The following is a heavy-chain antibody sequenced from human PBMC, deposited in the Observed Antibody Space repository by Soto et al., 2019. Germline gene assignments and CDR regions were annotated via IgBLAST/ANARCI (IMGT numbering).Heavy chain of an antibody. J-gene: IGHJ4*02. CDR1: GGSICSSSYY. CDR2: IYYSGST. Sequence: SETLSLTCTVSGGSICSSSYYWGWIRQPPGKGLEWIGSIYYSGSTYYNPSLKSRVTISVDTSKNQFSLKLSSVTAADTAVYYCASVDSHYDFWSGYLYWGQGTLVTVSS. D-gene: IGHD3-3*01. CDR3: ASVDSHYDFWSGYLY. V-gene: IGHV4-39*01.